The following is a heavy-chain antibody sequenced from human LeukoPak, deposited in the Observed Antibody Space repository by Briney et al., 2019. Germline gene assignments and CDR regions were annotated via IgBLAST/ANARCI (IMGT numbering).Heavy chain of an antibody. V-gene: IGHV3-21*01. D-gene: IGHD1-20*01. CDR3: ARMPRYNWNDVQAFDI. J-gene: IGHJ3*02. Sequence: PGGSLRLSCAASDFTFSSYNMQWVRQAPGKELEWVSSISSTGSHIYYADSVKGRFTISRDNAKNSLYLQMNSLRAEDTAVYYCARMPRYNWNDVQAFDIWGQGTMVTVSS. CDR1: DFTFSSYN. CDR2: ISSTGSHI.